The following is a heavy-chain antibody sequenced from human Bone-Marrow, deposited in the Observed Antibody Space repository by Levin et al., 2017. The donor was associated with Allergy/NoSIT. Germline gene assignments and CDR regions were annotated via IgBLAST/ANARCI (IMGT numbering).Heavy chain of an antibody. J-gene: IGHJ5*01. CDR3: ARQPYNWNDRVSTGQDRFDS. D-gene: IGHD1-20*01. CDR1: GGSVRSPDYY. CDR2: IYYSGSD. Sequence: SETLSLTCIVSGGSVRSPDYYWAWIRQPPGKGLDWIATIYYSGSDYYNPSLESRVTISVDTSKNRVSLRLSSLTAADTAIYFCARQPYNWNDRVSTGQDRFDSWGQGTLVTVSS. V-gene: IGHV4-39*01.